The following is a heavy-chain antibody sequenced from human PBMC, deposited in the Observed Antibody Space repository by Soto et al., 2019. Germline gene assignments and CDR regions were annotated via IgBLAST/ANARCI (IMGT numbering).Heavy chain of an antibody. CDR3: AREGQGGRRKYDILTGYPLDSPLGMDV. D-gene: IGHD3-9*01. CDR2: ISYDGSNK. Sequence: GGSLRLSCAASGFTFSSYAMHWVRQAPGKGLEWVAVISYDGSNKYYADSVMGGFTISRDNSKNTLYLQMNSLRAEDTAVYYCAREGQGGRRKYDILTGYPLDSPLGMDVWGQGTTVTVSS. J-gene: IGHJ6*02. V-gene: IGHV3-30-3*01. CDR1: GFTFSSYA.